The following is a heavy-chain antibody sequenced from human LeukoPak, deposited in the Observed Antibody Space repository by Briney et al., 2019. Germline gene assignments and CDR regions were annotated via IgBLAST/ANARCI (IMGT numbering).Heavy chain of an antibody. V-gene: IGHV3-30*02. CDR2: IRYDGSNK. CDR3: AKGYDILTGYYEYFQH. D-gene: IGHD3-9*01. J-gene: IGHJ1*01. CDR1: GFTFSSYG. Sequence: GGSLRLSCAASGFTFSSYGMHWVRQAPGKGLEWVAFIRYDGSNKYYADSVKGRFTISRDNSKNTLYLQMNSLRAEDTAVYYCAKGYDILTGYYEYFQHWGQGTLVTVSS.